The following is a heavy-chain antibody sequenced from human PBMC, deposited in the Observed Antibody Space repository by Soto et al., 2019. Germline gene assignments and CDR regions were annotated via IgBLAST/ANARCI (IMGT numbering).Heavy chain of an antibody. CDR1: GYTFVNNW. V-gene: IGHV5-51*01. CDR2: IYPGDFDT. D-gene: IGHD3-22*01. Sequence: GESLKISCKGSGYTFVNNWIAWVRQVPGKGLEWMGTIYPGDFDTRYSPSFQGQVTISADKSITTAYLQWSSLKASDTAMYYCARSAYGEYYDSSGFYYNYWGQGTLVTVSS. J-gene: IGHJ4*02. CDR3: ARSAYGEYYDSSGFYYNY.